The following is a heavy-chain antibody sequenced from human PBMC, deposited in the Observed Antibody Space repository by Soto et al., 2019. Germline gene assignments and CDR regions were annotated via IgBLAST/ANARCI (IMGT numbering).Heavy chain of an antibody. V-gene: IGHV3-11*05. CDR1: GFTFSDYY. J-gene: IGHJ4*02. D-gene: IGHD5-12*01. Sequence: QVQLVESGGGLVKPGGCLRLSSAASGFTFSDYYMSWIRQAPGNGLEWVSYISSSGSDTNYADSVKGRFTVSRDNAKNSLYLQMNSQRAEDTAVYYCARSLRGYSGYSGYWGQGTLVTVSS. CDR2: ISSSGSDT. CDR3: ARSLRGYSGYSGY.